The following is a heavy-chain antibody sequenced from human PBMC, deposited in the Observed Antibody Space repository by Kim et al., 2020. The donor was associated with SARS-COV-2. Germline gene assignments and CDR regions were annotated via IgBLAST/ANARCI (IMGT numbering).Heavy chain of an antibody. J-gene: IGHJ5*02. CDR3: AREKWVTATLNWFDP. CDR2: IYYSGST. D-gene: IGHD2-21*02. V-gene: IGHV4-31*03. CDR1: GGSISSGGYY. Sequence: SETLSLTCTVSGGSISSGGYYWSWIRQHPGKGLEWIGYIYYSGSTYYNPSLKSRVTISVDTSKNQFSLKLSSVTAADTAVYYCAREKWVTATLNWFDPWGQGTLVTVSS.